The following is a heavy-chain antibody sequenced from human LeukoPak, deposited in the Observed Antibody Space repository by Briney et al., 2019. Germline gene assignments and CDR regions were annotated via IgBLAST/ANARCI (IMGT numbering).Heavy chain of an antibody. J-gene: IGHJ4*02. CDR3: ARSYYASSGYRYYDY. Sequence: SETLSLICSVSGGSISGFYWSWIRQPPGKGLEWIGHIYYTGSNYNRPSLKTRVTMSLDTSKNQLFLNLSSLTAADTAVYYCARSYYASSGYRYYDYWGRGTLVTVSS. V-gene: IGHV4-59*01. D-gene: IGHD3-22*01. CDR1: GGSISGFY. CDR2: IYYTGSN.